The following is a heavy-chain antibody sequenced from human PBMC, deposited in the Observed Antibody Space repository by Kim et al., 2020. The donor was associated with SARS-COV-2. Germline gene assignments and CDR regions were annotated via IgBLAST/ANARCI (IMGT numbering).Heavy chain of an antibody. CDR3: ARHFHTVTTGLVD. V-gene: IGHV4-39*01. J-gene: IGHJ4*02. Sequence: YNPSLKSRVTISVDTSKNQFSLKLSSVTAADTAVYYCARHFHTVTTGLVDWGQGTLVTVSS. D-gene: IGHD4-4*01.